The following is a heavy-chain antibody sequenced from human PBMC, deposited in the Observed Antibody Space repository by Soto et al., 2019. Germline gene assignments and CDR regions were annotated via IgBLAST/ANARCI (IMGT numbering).Heavy chain of an antibody. D-gene: IGHD2-8*01. CDR1: GGTFSNYA. J-gene: IGHJ5*02. V-gene: IGHV1-69*06. CDR3: GRYCTNTKCRGGYYLDL. Sequence: QVQLVQSGAEVKKPGSSVKVSCKASGGTFSNYAISWVRQAPGQGLEWMGGIIPLYGTANYGQKFQGRVTITADKSTSTAYMELSSLRSEDTAVYYCGRYCTNTKCRGGYYLDLWGQGTLLTVSS. CDR2: IIPLYGTA.